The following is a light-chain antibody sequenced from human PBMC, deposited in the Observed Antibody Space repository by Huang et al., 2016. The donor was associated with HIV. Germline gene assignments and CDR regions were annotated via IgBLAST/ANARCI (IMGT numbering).Light chain of an antibody. CDR3: QQYKSYSS. CDR2: KAS. Sequence: DIQMTQSPSTLSASVGDRVNITCRASQSISNWLAWHQQEPGRAPNLLIYKASTLESGVPSRFSGSGSGTEFTLTISSLQPDDFATYYCQQYKSYSSFGGGTKVEIK. CDR1: QSISNW. J-gene: IGKJ4*01. V-gene: IGKV1-5*03.